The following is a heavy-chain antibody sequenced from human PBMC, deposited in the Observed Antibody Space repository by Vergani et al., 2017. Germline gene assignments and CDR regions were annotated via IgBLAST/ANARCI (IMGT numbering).Heavy chain of an antibody. J-gene: IGHJ4*02. V-gene: IGHV4-39*07. D-gene: IGHD6-19*01. CDR1: GGSISSSSYY. CDR3: ARAGTIAVAGPGFDY. CDR2: IYYSGIT. Sequence: QLQLQESGPGLVKPSETLSLTCTVSGGSISSSSYYWGWIRQPPGKGLEWLGSIYYSGITYYNPSLKSRVTISVDTSKNQFSLKLSSVTAADTAVYYCARAGTIAVAGPGFDYWGQGTLVTVSS.